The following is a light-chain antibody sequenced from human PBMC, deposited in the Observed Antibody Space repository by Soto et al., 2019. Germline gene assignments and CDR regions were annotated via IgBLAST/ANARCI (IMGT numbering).Light chain of an antibody. CDR3: QQYTNTNNPWM. CDR2: DAS. J-gene: IGKJ1*01. V-gene: IGKV1-5*01. Sequence: DIQMTQSPSSLAASASYRVTITSRTSQTISTWMAWYQQEPGKAPKLLIYDASTLESGVPSRFSGSGSGTEFTLIISGLQPDDYATYYCQQYTNTNNPWMFGQGTKVDIK. CDR1: QTISTW.